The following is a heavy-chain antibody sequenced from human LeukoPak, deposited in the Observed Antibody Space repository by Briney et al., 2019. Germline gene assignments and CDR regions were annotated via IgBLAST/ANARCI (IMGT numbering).Heavy chain of an antibody. CDR1: GFTFSTYW. J-gene: IGHJ5*02. Sequence: GGSLRLSCAASGFTFSTYWMSWVRQAPGKGLEWVANIKEDGSEKYYVDSVKGRFTISRDNSKNTLYLQMNSLKTEDTAVYYCTRVNDYGDIHNWFDPWGQGTLVTVSS. CDR2: IKEDGSEK. CDR3: TRVNDYGDIHNWFDP. D-gene: IGHD4-17*01. V-gene: IGHV3-7*03.